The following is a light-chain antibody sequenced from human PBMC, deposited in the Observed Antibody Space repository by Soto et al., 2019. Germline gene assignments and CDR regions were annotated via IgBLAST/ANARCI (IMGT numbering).Light chain of an antibody. Sequence: DIQMTQSPSTLSASVGDTVTITCRASQSISNWLAWYQQKPGQAPKLLIHKASTLGSGVPSRFSGSGSGTEFTRTISSLQPADFETDYCPQYDRFPYTFGQGTKLESK. CDR1: QSISNW. CDR2: KAS. V-gene: IGKV1-5*03. J-gene: IGKJ2*01. CDR3: PQYDRFPYT.